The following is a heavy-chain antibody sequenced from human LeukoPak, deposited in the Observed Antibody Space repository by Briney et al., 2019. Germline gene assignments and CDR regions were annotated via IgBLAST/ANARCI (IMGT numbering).Heavy chain of an antibody. CDR1: GYTFTSYD. Sequence: ASVKVSCKASGYTFTSYDINWVRQATGQGLERMGWMNPNSGNTGYAQKFQGRVTMTRNTSISTAYMELSSLRSEDTAVYYCARVQRAAAGRSTDYWGQGTLVTVSS. CDR2: MNPNSGNT. V-gene: IGHV1-8*01. D-gene: IGHD6-13*01. J-gene: IGHJ4*02. CDR3: ARVQRAAAGRSTDY.